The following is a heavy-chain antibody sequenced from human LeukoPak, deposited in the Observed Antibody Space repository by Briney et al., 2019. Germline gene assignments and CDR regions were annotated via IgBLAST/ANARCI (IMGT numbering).Heavy chain of an antibody. CDR2: IYYSGRT. CDR3: ARFCGSGSGPPNFDY. V-gene: IGHV4-31*03. D-gene: IGHD3-10*01. Sequence: SETLSLTCTVSGASISSGGYYWSWIRQHPGKGLEWIGYIYYSGRTYYNPSVKSRVTISVDTSKNQFSLKLSSVTAADTAVYYCARFCGSGSGPPNFDYWGQGTLVTVSS. CDR1: GASISSGGYY. J-gene: IGHJ4*02.